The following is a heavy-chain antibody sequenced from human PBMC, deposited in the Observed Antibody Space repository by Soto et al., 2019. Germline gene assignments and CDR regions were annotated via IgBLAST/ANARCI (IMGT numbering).Heavy chain of an antibody. Sequence: QVQLVQSGAEVKKPGASVKVSCKASGYTFITYGVSWVRQAPGQGLYWLGWISTYNGNTRYAERLQGRVTMTTDTTTNTAYMELRTLRSDDTAVYYCARGPTDYYDTSANYFLDYWGQGTLVTVSS. V-gene: IGHV1-18*01. CDR2: ISTYNGNT. J-gene: IGHJ4*02. CDR3: ARGPTDYYDTSANYFLDY. CDR1: GYTFITYG. D-gene: IGHD3-22*01.